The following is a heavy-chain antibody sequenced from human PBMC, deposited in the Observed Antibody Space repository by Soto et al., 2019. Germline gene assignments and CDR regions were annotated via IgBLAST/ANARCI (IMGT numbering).Heavy chain of an antibody. CDR2: ISYDGSNK. CDR1: GFTFSSYG. J-gene: IGHJ4*02. CDR3: AKLGAGSSGYGGQRY. V-gene: IGHV3-30*18. D-gene: IGHD3-22*01. Sequence: QPGGSLRLSCAASGFTFSSYGMHWVRQAPGKGLEWVAVISYDGSNKYYADSVKGRFTISRDNSKNTLYLQMNSLRAEDTAVYYCAKLGAGSSGYGGQRYWGQGTLVTVSS.